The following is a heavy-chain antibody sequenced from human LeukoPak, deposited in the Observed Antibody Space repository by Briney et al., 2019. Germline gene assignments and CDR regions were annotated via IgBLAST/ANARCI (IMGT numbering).Heavy chain of an antibody. CDR2: ISDDGRHN. J-gene: IGHJ4*02. CDR1: GFTFSTYA. V-gene: IGHV3-30*09. D-gene: IGHD2-8*01. Sequence: GGSLRLSCAASGFTFSTYAMNWVRQAPGKGLEWVAVISDDGRHNYYADSVKGRFAISRDNSKSTLYLQMNSLRDDDSAAYFCARVYLERLTAGYFDHWGQGTQVTVSP. CDR3: ARVYLERLTAGYFDH.